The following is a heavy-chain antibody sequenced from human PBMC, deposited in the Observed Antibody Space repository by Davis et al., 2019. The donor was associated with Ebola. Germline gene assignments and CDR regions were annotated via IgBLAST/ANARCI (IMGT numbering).Heavy chain of an antibody. V-gene: IGHV1-2*02. CDR3: ARDLGDYGDLYYYGMDV. CDR2: INPNSGGT. J-gene: IGHJ6*02. D-gene: IGHD4-17*01. Sequence: SVKVSCKASGYTFTGYYMHWVRQAPGQGLEWMGWINPNSGGTNYAQKFQGRVTITRDTSASTAYMELSSLRSEDTAVYYCARDLGDYGDLYYYGMDVWGQGTTVTVSS. CDR1: GYTFTGYY.